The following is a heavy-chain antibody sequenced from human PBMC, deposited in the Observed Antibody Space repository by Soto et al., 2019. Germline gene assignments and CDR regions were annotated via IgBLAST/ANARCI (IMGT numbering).Heavy chain of an antibody. CDR3: ARDRHSNWYYFDY. D-gene: IGHD4-4*01. Sequence: VQLVQSGAEVKKPGASVKVSCKASGYTFTSYYMHWVRQAPGQGLEWMGIINPSGGSTSYAQKFQCRVTLTRDTSTSTVYMELSSPRSEDTAVYYCARDRHSNWYYFDYWGQGTLVTVSS. CDR1: GYTFTSYY. CDR2: INPSGGST. V-gene: IGHV1-46*03. J-gene: IGHJ4*02.